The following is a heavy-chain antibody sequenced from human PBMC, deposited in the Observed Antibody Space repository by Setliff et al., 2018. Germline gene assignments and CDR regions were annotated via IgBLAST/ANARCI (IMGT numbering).Heavy chain of an antibody. CDR3: ATSVSWIQLVLYPQGHPEPFDY. D-gene: IGHD5-18*01. Sequence: ASVKVSCKVSGSTLTELSMHWVRQAPGKGLEWMGGFDPEDGETIYAQKFQGRVTMTEDTSTDTAYMELSSLRSEDTAVYYCATSVSWIQLVLYPQGHPEPFDYWGQGTLVT. CDR1: GSTLTELS. J-gene: IGHJ4*02. V-gene: IGHV1-24*01. CDR2: FDPEDGET.